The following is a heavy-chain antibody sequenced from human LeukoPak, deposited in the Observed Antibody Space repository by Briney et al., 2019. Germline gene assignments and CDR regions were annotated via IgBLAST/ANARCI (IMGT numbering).Heavy chain of an antibody. Sequence: GGSLRLPCAASAFTFSSYAMSWVRQAPGKGLEWVSGTSTSGGSTYYADSVKGRFTISRDNSKNTLSLQMTSLRAEDTAVYYCATARGGYWGQGTLVTVSS. D-gene: IGHD2-15*01. V-gene: IGHV3-23*01. CDR2: TSTSGGST. CDR3: ATARGGY. J-gene: IGHJ4*02. CDR1: AFTFSSYA.